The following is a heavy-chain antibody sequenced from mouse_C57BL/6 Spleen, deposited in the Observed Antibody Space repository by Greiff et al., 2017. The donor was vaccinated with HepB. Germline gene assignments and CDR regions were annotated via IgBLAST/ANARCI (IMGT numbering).Heavy chain of an antibody. Sequence: EVQGVESGEGLVKPGGSLKLSCAASGFTFSSYAMSWVRQTPEKRLEWVAYISSGGDYIYYADTVKGRFTISRDNARNTLYLQMSSLKSEDTAMYYCTRDNYYGNRFAYWGQGTLVTVSA. CDR1: GFTFSSYA. J-gene: IGHJ3*01. V-gene: IGHV5-9-1*02. CDR2: ISSGGDYI. CDR3: TRDNYYGNRFAY. D-gene: IGHD2-1*01.